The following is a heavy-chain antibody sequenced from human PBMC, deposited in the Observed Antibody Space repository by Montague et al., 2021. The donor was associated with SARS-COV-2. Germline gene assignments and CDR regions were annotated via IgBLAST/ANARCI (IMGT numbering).Heavy chain of an antibody. CDR1: GGSISSGSYY. D-gene: IGHD5-12*01. CDR3: ASLPWLRGAFDI. Sequence: TQSLTCTVSGGSISSGSYYWSWIRQPAGKGLEWIGRIYTSGSTNYNPSLKSRVTISVDTSKNQFSLKLSSVTAADTAVYYCASLPWLRGAFDIWGQGTMVTVSS. CDR2: IYTSGST. V-gene: IGHV4-61*02. J-gene: IGHJ3*02.